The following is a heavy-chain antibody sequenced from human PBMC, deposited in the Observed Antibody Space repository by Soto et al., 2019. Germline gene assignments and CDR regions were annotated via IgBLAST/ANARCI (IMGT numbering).Heavy chain of an antibody. CDR2: ISGSGDST. CDR3: AKTYYYDSSGYFRYYFDY. Sequence: PGGSLRLSCAASGVTFSSYAMSWVRQAPGKGLEWVSAISGSGDSTYYADSVKGRFTISRDNSKNTLFLQMNSLRAEATAVYYCAKTYYYDSSGYFRYYFDYWGQGTLVTVSS. J-gene: IGHJ4*02. D-gene: IGHD3-22*01. CDR1: GVTFSSYA. V-gene: IGHV3-23*01.